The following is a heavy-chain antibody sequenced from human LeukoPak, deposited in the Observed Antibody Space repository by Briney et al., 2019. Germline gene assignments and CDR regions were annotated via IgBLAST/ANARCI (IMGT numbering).Heavy chain of an antibody. D-gene: IGHD3-10*01. CDR2: ISSSGSTV. V-gene: IGHV3-48*03. CDR3: ARGELLWFGELFFDY. Sequence: PGGSLRLSCAASGFTFSSYEMNWVRQAPGKGLEWVSYISSSGSTVYYADSVKGRFTISRDNAKNSLYLQMNSLRAEDTAVYYCARGELLWFGELFFDYWGQGTLVTVSS. CDR1: GFTFSSYE. J-gene: IGHJ4*02.